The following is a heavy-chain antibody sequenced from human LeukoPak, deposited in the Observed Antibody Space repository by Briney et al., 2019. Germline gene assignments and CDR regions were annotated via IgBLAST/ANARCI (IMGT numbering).Heavy chain of an antibody. CDR1: GYTFTAYY. CDR2: IDPNSGNT. D-gene: IGHD3-3*01. J-gene: IGHJ6*03. Sequence: ASVKVSCKASGYTFTAYYIHWVRQAPGQGLEWMGWIDPNSGNTGYAQKFQGRVTITRNTSISTAYMELSSLRSEDTAVYYCARAYEHHAYYDFWSYYYYMDVWGKGTTVTVSS. V-gene: IGHV1-8*03. CDR3: ARAYEHHAYYDFWSYYYYMDV.